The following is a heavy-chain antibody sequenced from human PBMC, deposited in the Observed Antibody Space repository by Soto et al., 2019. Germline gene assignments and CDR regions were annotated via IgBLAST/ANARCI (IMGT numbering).Heavy chain of an antibody. D-gene: IGHD3-22*01. V-gene: IGHV1-46*01. Sequence: ASVKVYFNASGYTFTSYFMHWVRQDHEQGLEWMGIINPSGGSTSYAQKFQGRVTMTRDTSTSTVYMELSSLRSEDTAVYYCARDNPTGYYYDSSGYYSNPPTYYYGMDVWGQGTTVTVSS. CDR1: GYTFTSYF. CDR3: ARDNPTGYYYDSSGYYSNPPTYYYGMDV. J-gene: IGHJ6*02. CDR2: INPSGGST.